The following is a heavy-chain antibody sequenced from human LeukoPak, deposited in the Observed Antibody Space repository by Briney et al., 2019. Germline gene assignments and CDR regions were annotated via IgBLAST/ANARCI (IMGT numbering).Heavy chain of an antibody. CDR1: GGSISSGFYY. V-gene: IGHV4-61*02. CDR2: IYTSGST. Sequence: SQTLSLTCTVPGGSISSGFYYWSWIRQPAGKGLEWIGRIYTSGSTNYNPSLKSRVTISLDASRNQFSLKLSSVTAADTAVYYCARRQDGHDYWGQGTLVTVSS. CDR3: ARRQDGHDY. J-gene: IGHJ4*02.